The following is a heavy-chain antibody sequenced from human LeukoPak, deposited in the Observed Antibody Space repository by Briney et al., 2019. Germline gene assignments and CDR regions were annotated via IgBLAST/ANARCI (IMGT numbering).Heavy chain of an antibody. V-gene: IGHV1-18*01. D-gene: IGHD3-9*01. Sequence: GASVKVSCKASGYTFTSYGFNWVRQAPGQGLEWMGWIIAYNGNTNYVQKLQGRVTMTTDTSTSTAYMELRSLRSDDTAVYYCARAGYDLLTLAPDPANDYWGQGTLVTVSS. CDR3: ARAGYDLLTLAPDPANDY. CDR2: IIAYNGNT. CDR1: GYTFTSYG. J-gene: IGHJ4*02.